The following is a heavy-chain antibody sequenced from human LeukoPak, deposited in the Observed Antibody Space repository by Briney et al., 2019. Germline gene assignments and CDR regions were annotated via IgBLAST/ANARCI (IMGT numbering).Heavy chain of an antibody. V-gene: IGHV3-23*01. CDR1: GFTFSSYA. CDR2: ISGSGGST. J-gene: IGHJ4*02. Sequence: GGSLRLSCAASGFTFSSYAMSWVRQAPGKGLEWVSAISGSGGSTYYADSVKGRFTISRDNSKNTLYLQMNSLRAEDTAVYYCAKDNSQRYWNDEFAYWGQGTLVTVSS. CDR3: AKDNSQRYWNDEFAY. D-gene: IGHD1-1*01.